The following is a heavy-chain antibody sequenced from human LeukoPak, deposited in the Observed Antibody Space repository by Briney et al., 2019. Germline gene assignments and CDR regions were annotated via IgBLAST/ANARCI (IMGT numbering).Heavy chain of an antibody. V-gene: IGHV1-3*01. CDR1: GYTFTIYA. D-gene: IGHD3-10*01. Sequence: ASVTVSCTASGYTFTIYAMHWVRQAPGQRLEWMGWINAGNGNTKYSQKFQGRVTITRDTSASTAYTELSSLRSEDTAVYYCARESLLWFGEFDPWGQGTLVTVSS. J-gene: IGHJ5*02. CDR2: INAGNGNT. CDR3: ARESLLWFGEFDP.